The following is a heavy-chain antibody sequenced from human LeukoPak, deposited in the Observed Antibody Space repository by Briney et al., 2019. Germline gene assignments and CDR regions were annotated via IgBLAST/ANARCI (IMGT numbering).Heavy chain of an antibody. CDR3: ARQNDFRLDY. CDR1: GYTFSSYW. V-gene: IGHV5-51*01. J-gene: IGHJ4*02. Sequence: GESLKISCXGSGYTFSSYWIGWVRQMTGKGLEWMGIIYPGDSDTRYNPSLQGQVTISVDTSIGTAYLQWSSLKASDTAIYYCARQNDFRLDYWGQGTLVTVSS. CDR2: IYPGDSDT. D-gene: IGHD3-3*01.